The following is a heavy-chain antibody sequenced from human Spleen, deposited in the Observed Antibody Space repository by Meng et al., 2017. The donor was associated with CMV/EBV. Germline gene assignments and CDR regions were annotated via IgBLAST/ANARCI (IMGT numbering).Heavy chain of an antibody. CDR2: INWNGGST. CDR3: ARDAVLKWSWYYDFWSGFGGMDV. V-gene: IGHV3-20*04. CDR1: GFTFDDYG. Sequence: GESLKISCAASGFTFDDYGMSWVRQAPGKGLEWVSGINWNGGSTGYADSVKGRFTISRDNAKNSLYLQMSSLRAEDTALYYCARDAVLKWSWYYDFWSGFGGMDVWGQGTTVTVSS. J-gene: IGHJ6*02. D-gene: IGHD3-3*01.